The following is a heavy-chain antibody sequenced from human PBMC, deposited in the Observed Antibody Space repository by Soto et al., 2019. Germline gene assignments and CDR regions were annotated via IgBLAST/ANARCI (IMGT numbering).Heavy chain of an antibody. CDR3: ARERYEVRIDY. J-gene: IGHJ4*02. CDR2: IYYSGST. D-gene: IGHD2-2*01. CDR1: GGSISSYY. Sequence: SETLSLTCTVSGGSISSYYWSWIRQPPGKGLEWVAYIYYSGSTTYNPSLKSRVTMSVDTSKSQFSLNLSSVTAADTAVYYCARERYEVRIDYWGQGTLVTVSS. V-gene: IGHV4-59*01.